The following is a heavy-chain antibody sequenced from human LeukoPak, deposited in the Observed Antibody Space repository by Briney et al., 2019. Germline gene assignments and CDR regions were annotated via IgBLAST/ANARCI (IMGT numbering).Heavy chain of an antibody. Sequence: SETPSLTCAVSGYSISSGYYWGWIRQPPGKGLEWIGSIYHSGSTYYNPSLKSRVTISVDTSKNQFSLKLSSVTAADTAVYYCARVLAVAGIYDGYYYYGMDVWGKGTTVTVSS. CDR2: IYHSGST. D-gene: IGHD6-19*01. CDR1: GYSISSGYY. J-gene: IGHJ6*04. CDR3: ARVLAVAGIYDGYYYYGMDV. V-gene: IGHV4-38-2*01.